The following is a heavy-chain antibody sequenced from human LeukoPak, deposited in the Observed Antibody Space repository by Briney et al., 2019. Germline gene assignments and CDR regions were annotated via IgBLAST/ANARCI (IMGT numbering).Heavy chain of an antibody. D-gene: IGHD3-22*01. V-gene: IGHV3-48*03. CDR3: ARERRVVYDSTGYYYFDY. CDR1: GFTFSSYE. J-gene: IGHJ4*02. CDR2: ISSSGTTI. Sequence: PGGSLRLSCAASGFTFSSYEMNWVRQAPGKGLEWVSYISSSGTTINYADSVKGRFTISRDNAKNSLYLRMNSLRAEDTAVYYCARERRVVYDSTGYYYFDYWGQGTLVTVSS.